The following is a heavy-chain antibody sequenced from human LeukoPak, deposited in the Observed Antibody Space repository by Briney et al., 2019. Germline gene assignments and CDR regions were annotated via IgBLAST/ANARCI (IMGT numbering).Heavy chain of an antibody. V-gene: IGHV4-39*01. CDR2: IYYSGSS. CDR3: ANSANYGGNSGYFDY. J-gene: IGHJ4*02. CDR1: GGSISSSSYH. D-gene: IGHD4-23*01. Sequence: PSETLSLTCTVSGGSISSSSYHWGWIRQPPGKGLEWIGSIYYSGSSYYNPSLKSRVTISVDTSKNQFSLKLSSVTAADTAVYYCANSANYGGNSGYFDYWGQGTLVTVSS.